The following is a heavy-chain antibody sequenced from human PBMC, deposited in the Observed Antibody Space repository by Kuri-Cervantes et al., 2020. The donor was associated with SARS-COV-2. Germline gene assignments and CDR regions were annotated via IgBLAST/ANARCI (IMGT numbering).Heavy chain of an antibody. V-gene: IGHV3-23*01. CDR1: GFTFTTYA. CDR2: ISGSGGSI. CDR3: ASRRDAAAGGLYYYYYMDV. D-gene: IGHD6-13*01. Sequence: GESLKISCAASGFTFTTYAMRWVRQAPRKGLEWVSGISGSGGSIYYADSVKGRCAISRDNSKNTLYLQMNSLRAEDTAVYYCASRRDAAAGGLYYYYYMDVWAKGPRSPSP. J-gene: IGHJ6*03.